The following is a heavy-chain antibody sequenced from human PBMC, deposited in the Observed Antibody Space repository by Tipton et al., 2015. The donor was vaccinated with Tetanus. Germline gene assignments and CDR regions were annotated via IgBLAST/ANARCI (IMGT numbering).Heavy chain of an antibody. V-gene: IGHV1-18*01. D-gene: IGHD1-20*01. CDR2: ISAYNGNT. CDR1: GYTFTSYG. J-gene: IGHJ3*02. Sequence: QLVQSGAEVKKPGASVKVSCKASGYTFTSYGISWVRQAPGQGLEWMGWISAYNGNTNYAQKLQGRVTMTPDTSTSTAYMELRSLRSDDTAVYYCARDPPVGITGTTHDAFDIWGQGTMVTVSS. CDR3: ARDPPVGITGTTHDAFDI.